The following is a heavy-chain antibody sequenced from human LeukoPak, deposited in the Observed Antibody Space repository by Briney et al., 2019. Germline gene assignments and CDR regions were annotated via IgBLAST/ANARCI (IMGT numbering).Heavy chain of an antibody. CDR2: IYPGDSDT. CDR1: GYSFTSYW. D-gene: IGHD5-18*01. J-gene: IGHJ3*02. Sequence: GESLKISCKGSGYSFTSYWIGWVRQMPGKGLEWMGIIYPGDSDTRYSPSFQGQVTISADKSISTAYLQWSSLKVSDTAMYYCASRQDIRGYTHAFDIWGQGTMVTVSS. V-gene: IGHV5-51*01. CDR3: ASRQDIRGYTHAFDI.